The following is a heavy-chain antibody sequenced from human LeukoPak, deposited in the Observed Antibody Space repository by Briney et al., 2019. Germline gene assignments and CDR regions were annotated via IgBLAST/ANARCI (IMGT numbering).Heavy chain of an antibody. V-gene: IGHV3-33*03. CDR2: IWYDGTDK. CDR3: AKVKVTTSYYFDY. J-gene: IGHJ4*02. D-gene: IGHD4-17*01. Sequence: QPGRSLRLSCAASGFTFNNYGMHRVRQAPGKGLEWVALIWYDGTDKYYADSVKGRFTISRDNSKSTLYLQMNSLRAEDTAVYYCAKVKVTTSYYFDYWGQGTLVTVSS. CDR1: GFTFNNYG.